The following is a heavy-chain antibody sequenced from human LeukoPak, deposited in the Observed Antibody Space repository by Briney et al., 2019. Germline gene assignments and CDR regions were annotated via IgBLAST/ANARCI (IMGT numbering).Heavy chain of an antibody. V-gene: IGHV4-59*08. J-gene: IGHJ4*02. CDR3: ARQLWFDAGSVDY. CDR2: IYYSGST. Sequence: SETLSLTCTVSGGSISSYYWSWIRQPPGKGLEWIGYIYYSGSTNYNPSLKSRVTISVDTSKNQFSLKLSSVTAADTAVYYCARQLWFDAGSVDYWGQGTLVTVSS. D-gene: IGHD3-10*01. CDR1: GGSISSYY.